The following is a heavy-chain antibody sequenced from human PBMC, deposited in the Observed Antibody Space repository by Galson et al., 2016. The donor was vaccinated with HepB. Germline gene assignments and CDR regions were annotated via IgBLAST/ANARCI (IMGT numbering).Heavy chain of an antibody. D-gene: IGHD3-10*01. CDR3: TKEMVRGVIGPYFDY. CDR2: ISYDGSNK. V-gene: IGHV3-30*18. Sequence: SLRLSCAGSGYTFSTYGMQWVRQAPGKGLEWVAVISYDGSNKLYGDSVKGRFTISRDNSKNTLYLQMSGLRTEDTAVYYCTKEMVRGVIGPYFDYWGQGALVTVSS. CDR1: GYTFSTYG. J-gene: IGHJ4*02.